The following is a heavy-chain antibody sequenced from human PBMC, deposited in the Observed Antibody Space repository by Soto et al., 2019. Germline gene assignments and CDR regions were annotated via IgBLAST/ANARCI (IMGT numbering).Heavy chain of an antibody. J-gene: IGHJ6*02. CDR2: INPNSGGT. CDR1: GYTFTRCY. Sequence: GAAVKVSCKASGYTFTRCYMLWVQQPPPRGGEGVGWINPNSGGTHYAQKFQGWVTMTRHKSISQAYMELRRMRSDDTAVYYCAILPISLGELSLGDCYYGMDVWGQGTPVTVSS. V-gene: IGHV1-2*04. D-gene: IGHD3-16*02. CDR3: AILPISLGELSLGDCYYGMDV.